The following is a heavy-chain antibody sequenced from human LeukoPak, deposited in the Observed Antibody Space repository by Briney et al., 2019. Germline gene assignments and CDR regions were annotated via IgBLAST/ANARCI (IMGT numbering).Heavy chain of an antibody. V-gene: IGHV2-26*01. CDR3: ARIRGYSSSDYGMDV. CDR1: GFSLSNARMG. J-gene: IGHJ6*02. CDR2: IFSNDEK. Sequence: SGPTLVNPTETLTLTCTVSGFSLSNARMGVSWIRQPPAKALEWLAHIFSNDEKSYITSLKSRLTISKDTSKSQVVLTMTNMDPVDTATYYCARIRGYSSSDYGMDVWGQGTTVTVSS. D-gene: IGHD6-13*01.